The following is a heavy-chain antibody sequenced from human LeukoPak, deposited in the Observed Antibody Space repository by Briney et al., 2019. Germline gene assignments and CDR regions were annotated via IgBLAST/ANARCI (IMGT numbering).Heavy chain of an antibody. V-gene: IGHV3-9*01. Sequence: GGSLRLSCAASGFTFDGYAMHWVRQAPGKGLEWVSGISWNSGSIGYADSVKGRFTISRDNAKNSLYLQMNSLRAEDTALYYCAKDIGGSSWYYYYYYGMDVWGQGTTVTVSS. J-gene: IGHJ6*02. D-gene: IGHD6-13*01. CDR3: AKDIGGSSWYYYYYYGMDV. CDR1: GFTFDGYA. CDR2: ISWNSGSI.